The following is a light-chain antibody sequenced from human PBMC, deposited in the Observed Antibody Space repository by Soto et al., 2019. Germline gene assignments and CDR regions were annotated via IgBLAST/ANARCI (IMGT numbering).Light chain of an antibody. J-gene: IGKJ1*01. CDR2: GTS. CDR1: HSVRSSY. Sequence: EIVLTQSPGTLSLSPGERATLSCRASHSVRSSYLAWYQQKPGQAPRRLIFGTSSRATGIPDRFSGSGSGTDFTLTISRLVPEDFAVYDCQQYGSSSWTFGQGTKVEIK. CDR3: QQYGSSSWT. V-gene: IGKV3-20*01.